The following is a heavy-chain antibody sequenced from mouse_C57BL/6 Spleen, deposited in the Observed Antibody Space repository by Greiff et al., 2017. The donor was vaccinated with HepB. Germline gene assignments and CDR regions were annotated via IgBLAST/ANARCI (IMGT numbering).Heavy chain of an antibody. CDR2: ISSGSSTI. CDR3: ARRVRGDDFDY. CDR1: GFTFSDYG. Sequence: EVKLMESGGGLVKPGGSLKLSCAASGFTFSDYGMHWVRQAPEKGLEWVAYISSGSSTIYYADTVKGRFTISRDNAKNTLFLQMTSLRSEDTAMYYCARRVRGDDFDYWGQGTTLTVSS. D-gene: IGHD2-2*01. J-gene: IGHJ2*01. V-gene: IGHV5-17*01.